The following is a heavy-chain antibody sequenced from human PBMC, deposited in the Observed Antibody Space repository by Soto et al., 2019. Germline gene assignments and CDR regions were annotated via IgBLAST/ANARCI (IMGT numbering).Heavy chain of an antibody. CDR1: GYSITAGGYY. J-gene: IGHJ4*02. D-gene: IGHD1-26*01. CDR3: ARVHGSGGFDFDF. Sequence: KSSETLSLTCFVSGYSITAGGYYWSWIRHHPGKGLEWIGSFYSSGSIIYNPSLRSRVSISGDTSSNQFSMSLTSVTAADTARYYCARVHGSGGFDFDFWGRGALVTVSS. CDR2: FYSSGSI. V-gene: IGHV4-31*03.